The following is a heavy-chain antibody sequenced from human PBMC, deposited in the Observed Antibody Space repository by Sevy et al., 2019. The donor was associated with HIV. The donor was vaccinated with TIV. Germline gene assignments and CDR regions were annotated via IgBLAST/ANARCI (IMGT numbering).Heavy chain of an antibody. V-gene: IGHV1-69*13. CDR2: IIPIFGTA. J-gene: IGHJ6*02. D-gene: IGHD2-15*01. CDR3: ARVYCSGGSCPVGYYYYYGMDV. Sequence: ASVKVSCKASGGTFSSYAISWVRQAPGQGLEWMGGIIPIFGTANYAQKFQGRVTITADESTSTAYMELSSLRSEDTAGYYCARVYCSGGSCPVGYYYYYGMDVWGQGTTVTVSS. CDR1: GGTFSSYA.